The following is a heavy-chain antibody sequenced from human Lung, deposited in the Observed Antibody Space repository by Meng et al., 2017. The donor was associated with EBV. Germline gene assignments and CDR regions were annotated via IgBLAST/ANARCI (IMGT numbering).Heavy chain of an antibody. CDR3: ARGGTSSAPFDY. V-gene: IGHV4-34*01. Sequence: VQPAAWGGGLLKPSETLALTCGVSGRSFSSSYWSWIRQPPGKGLEWIGQINYSGITNYNPSLKSRVTISVDTSKNQFSLSLNSVTAADTAVYYCARGGTSSAPFDYWGQGTLVTVSS. CDR1: GRSFSSSY. J-gene: IGHJ4*02. CDR2: INYSGIT. D-gene: IGHD2-2*01.